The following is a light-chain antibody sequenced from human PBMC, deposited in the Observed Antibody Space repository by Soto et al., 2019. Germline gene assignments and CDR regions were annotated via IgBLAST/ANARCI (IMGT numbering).Light chain of an antibody. CDR1: QSVISN. J-gene: IGKJ5*01. V-gene: IGKV3-11*01. CDR2: GAF. CDR3: QQRSNWPPSIT. Sequence: EIVLTQSPGTLSLSRGEIVTLSCRSSQSVISNLAWYQQKPGQAPSLLIYGAFTRATGIPARFSGSGSGTDFTLTISSLEPEDFAVYYCQQRSNWPPSITFGQGTRLEIK.